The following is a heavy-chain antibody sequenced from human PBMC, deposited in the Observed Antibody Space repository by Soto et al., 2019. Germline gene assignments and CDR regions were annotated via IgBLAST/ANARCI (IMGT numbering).Heavy chain of an antibody. CDR3: ARFYSRYYYDSSGYFDY. CDR1: GSSVSRYY. Sequence: PSETLSLTCTVSGSSVSRYYWGWIRQPPGKGLECIGYISYTENTNYNPSLKSRVTMSLDTSRNQISLNLTSVSAADTAVYYCARFYSRYYYDSSGYFDYWGQGTLVTVSS. CDR2: ISYTENT. J-gene: IGHJ4*02. V-gene: IGHV4-59*02. D-gene: IGHD3-22*01.